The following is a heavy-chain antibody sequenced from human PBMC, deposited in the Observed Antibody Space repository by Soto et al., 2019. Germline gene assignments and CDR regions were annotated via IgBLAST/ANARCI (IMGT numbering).Heavy chain of an antibody. CDR1: GFTFSSYW. CDR3: ARAGWYRFDY. V-gene: IGHV3-74*01. Sequence: DVQLVESGGGLAQPGGSLRLSCVGSGFTFSSYWMHWVRQAPGKGLVWVSRINADGSTTNYAESVKGRFTVSRDNAKNTVYLQMNSLRDEDTAVYFCARAGWYRFDYWGQGTLLTVS. J-gene: IGHJ4*02. CDR2: INADGSTT. D-gene: IGHD2-15*01.